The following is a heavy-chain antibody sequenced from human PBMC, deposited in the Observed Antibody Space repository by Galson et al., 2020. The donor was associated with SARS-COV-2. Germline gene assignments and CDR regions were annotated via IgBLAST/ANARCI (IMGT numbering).Heavy chain of an antibody. CDR2: ITFDGSNK. D-gene: IGHD3-22*01. V-gene: IGHV3-30*04. CDR3: ARGGSGYYHWFDP. Sequence: GGSLRLSCTASGFTFSSYAMPWVRQAPGKGLEWLAVITFDGSNKYYADSVKGRFTISRDNSKNTLYLQMNSLRAEDTAVYYCARGGSGYYHWFDPWGQGTLVTVSS. CDR1: GFTFSSYA. J-gene: IGHJ5*02.